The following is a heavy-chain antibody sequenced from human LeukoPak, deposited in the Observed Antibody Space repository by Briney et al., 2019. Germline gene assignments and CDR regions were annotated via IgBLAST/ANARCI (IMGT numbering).Heavy chain of an antibody. CDR2: IYSGGST. CDR1: SHTVSRIY. V-gene: IGHV3-53*01. D-gene: IGHD1/OR15-1a*01. J-gene: IGHJ6*03. CDR3: ARGGGEQPSYYMDV. Sequence: GGSLRLSCAASSHTVSRIYMLWVRQAPGKGLEWVSVIYSGGSTYYADSVKGRFTIFTVDSKNKLYLQMNSVRGTETAAYYCARGGGEQPSYYMDVWGKGTTVTVSS.